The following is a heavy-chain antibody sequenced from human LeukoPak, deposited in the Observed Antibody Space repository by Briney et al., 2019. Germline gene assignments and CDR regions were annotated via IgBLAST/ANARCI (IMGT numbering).Heavy chain of an antibody. V-gene: IGHV3-74*01. J-gene: IGHJ6*03. CDR3: ARSAPAGFSYYSYYMDV. D-gene: IGHD6-25*01. CDR1: GFTFSSYW. CDR2: INRDGSST. Sequence: TGGSLRLSCAASGFTFSSYWMHWVRHAPGKGLVWVSRINRDGSSTTYADSVKGRFTISRDNAKNTVYLQMNSLRAEDTAVYYCARSAPAGFSYYSYYMDVWGKGTTVTISS.